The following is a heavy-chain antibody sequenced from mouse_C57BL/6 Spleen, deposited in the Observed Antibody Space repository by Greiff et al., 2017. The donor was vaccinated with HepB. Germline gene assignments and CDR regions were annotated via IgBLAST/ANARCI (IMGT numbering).Heavy chain of an antibody. J-gene: IGHJ2*01. Sequence: QVQLQQSGPELVKPGASVKISCKASGYTFSSSWMNWVKQRPGKGLEWIGRIYPGDGDTNYNGKFKGKATLTADKSSSTAYMQLSSLTSEDSAVYFCAREEGDYYGSSLDYWGQGTTLTVSS. CDR3: AREEGDYYGSSLDY. V-gene: IGHV1-82*01. CDR2: IYPGDGDT. D-gene: IGHD1-1*01. CDR1: GYTFSSSW.